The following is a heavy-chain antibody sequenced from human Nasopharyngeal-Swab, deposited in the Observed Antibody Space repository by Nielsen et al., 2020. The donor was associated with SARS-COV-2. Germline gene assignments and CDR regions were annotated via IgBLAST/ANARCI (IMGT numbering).Heavy chain of an antibody. CDR1: GHSFSNYW. J-gene: IGHJ3*01. D-gene: IGHD4-17*01. CDR3: ARQRTTLTLGRAFDL. Sequence: GESLKISCKGFGHSFSNYWSAWVRQMPGKGLELMGIIYPGNSDTRYSPSFQGQVTISADKSISTAYLQWSSLRASDAAIYYCARQRTTLTLGRAFDLWGQGTMVTVSS. CDR2: IYPGNSDT. V-gene: IGHV5-51*01.